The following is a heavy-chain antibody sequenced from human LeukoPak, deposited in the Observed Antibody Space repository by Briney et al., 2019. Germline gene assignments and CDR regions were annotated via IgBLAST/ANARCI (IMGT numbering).Heavy chain of an antibody. J-gene: IGHJ5*02. CDR2: IWYDGSNK. V-gene: IGHV3-33*08. CDR3: ARDNYYGSGSYYSWFDP. CDR1: GFTFSSYA. D-gene: IGHD3-10*01. Sequence: PGGSLRLSCAASGFTFSSYALSWVRQAPGKGLEWVAVIWYDGSNKYYADSVKGRFTISRDNSKNTLYLQMNSLRAEDTAVYYCARDNYYGSGSYYSWFDPWGQGTLVTVSS.